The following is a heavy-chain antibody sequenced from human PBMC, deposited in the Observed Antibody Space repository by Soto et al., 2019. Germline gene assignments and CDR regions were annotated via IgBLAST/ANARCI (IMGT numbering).Heavy chain of an antibody. Sequence: SVKVSCKASGGTFSSYAISWVRQAPGQGLEWMGGIIPIFGTANYAQKFQGRVTITADESTSTAYMELSSLRSEDMAVYYCAREVCSSTSCFSNMYYYYGMDVWGQGTTVTVSS. D-gene: IGHD2-2*01. CDR2: IIPIFGTA. V-gene: IGHV1-69*13. CDR3: AREVCSSTSCFSNMYYYYGMDV. J-gene: IGHJ6*02. CDR1: GGTFSSYA.